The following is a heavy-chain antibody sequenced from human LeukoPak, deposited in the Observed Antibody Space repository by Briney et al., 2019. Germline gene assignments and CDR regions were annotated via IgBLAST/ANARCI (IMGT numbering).Heavy chain of an antibody. CDR2: ISFDGRNK. J-gene: IGHJ4*02. CDR1: GITFSSYP. CDR3: ARSPQWPNYYFDY. Sequence: PGRSLRLSCAACGITFSSYPMHGVGQAPGKGLELVSVISFDGRNKYSADSVKGRFTISRDSSKNTLDLQMNSLRAEDTAVYYCARSPQWPNYYFDYWGQGTLVTVSS. V-gene: IGHV3-30*04. D-gene: IGHD2-8*01.